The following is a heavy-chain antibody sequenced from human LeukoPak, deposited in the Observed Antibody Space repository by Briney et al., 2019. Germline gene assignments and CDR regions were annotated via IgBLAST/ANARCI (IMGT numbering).Heavy chain of an antibody. Sequence: PSETLSLTCTVSGGSISSYYWSWIRQPAGKGLEWIGRIYTSGSTNYNPSLKSRVTMSVDTSKNQFSLKLSSVTAADTAVYYCASQENGSGSYSNDYWAREPWSPSPQ. CDR2: IYTSGST. J-gene: IGHJ4*02. CDR3: ASQENGSGSYSNDY. V-gene: IGHV4-4*07. D-gene: IGHD3-10*01. CDR1: GGSISSYY.